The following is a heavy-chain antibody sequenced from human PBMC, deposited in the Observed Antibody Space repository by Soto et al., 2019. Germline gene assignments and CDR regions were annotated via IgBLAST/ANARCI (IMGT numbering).Heavy chain of an antibody. CDR3: ASIPIAVAGAP. J-gene: IGHJ5*02. CDR2: ISSSGSTI. D-gene: IGHD6-19*01. CDR1: GFTFSSYE. Sequence: PGGSLRLSCAASGFTFSSYEMNWVRQAPGKGLEWVSYISSSGSTIYYADSVKGRFTISRDNAKNSLYLQMNSLRAEDTAVYYCASIPIAVAGAPWGQGTLVTVSS. V-gene: IGHV3-48*03.